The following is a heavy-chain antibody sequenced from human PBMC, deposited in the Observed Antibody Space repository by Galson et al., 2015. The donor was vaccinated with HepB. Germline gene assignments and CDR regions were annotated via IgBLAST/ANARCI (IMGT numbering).Heavy chain of an antibody. J-gene: IGHJ3*02. CDR3: ARAGHYDSSGYYEEFGAYAFDI. Sequence: SETLSLTCTVSGGSISSYYWSWIRQPPGKGLEWIGYIYYSGSTNYNPSLKSRVTISVDTSKNQFSLKLSSVTAADTAVYYCARAGHYDSSGYYEEFGAYAFDISGQGTMVTVSS. V-gene: IGHV4-59*01. D-gene: IGHD3-22*01. CDR2: IYYSGST. CDR1: GGSISSYY.